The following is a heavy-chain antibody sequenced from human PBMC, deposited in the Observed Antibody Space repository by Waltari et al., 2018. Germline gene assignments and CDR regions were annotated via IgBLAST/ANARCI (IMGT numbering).Heavy chain of an antibody. CDR3: ARDLRVPRANYDFWSGWVPHEYGMDV. D-gene: IGHD3-3*01. J-gene: IGHJ6*02. V-gene: IGHV4-59*01. CDR2: IYYSGGT. Sequence: QVQLQESGPGLVKPSETLSLTCTVSGGSISSYYWSWIRQPPGKGLEWIGYIYYSGGTNDTPARKSRVTISVDTSKNQFSLKLSSVTAADTAVYYCARDLRVPRANYDFWSGWVPHEYGMDVWGQGTTVTVSS. CDR1: GGSISSYY.